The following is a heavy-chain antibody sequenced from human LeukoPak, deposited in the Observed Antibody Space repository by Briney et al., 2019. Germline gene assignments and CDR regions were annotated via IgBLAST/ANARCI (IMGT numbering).Heavy chain of an antibody. D-gene: IGHD5-18*01. CDR2: TFYRGST. V-gene: IGHV4-59*01. CDR3: ARAPPGYSYGPFDY. CDR1: GGSISSYY. J-gene: IGHJ4*02. Sequence: SETLSLTSTVSGGSISSYYWSWIRHLPGKGLEWNGYTFYRGSTNYNRSLKSRVTISVDTSKNQFSLKLSSVTAADTAVYYCARAPPGYSYGPFDYWGQGTLVTVS.